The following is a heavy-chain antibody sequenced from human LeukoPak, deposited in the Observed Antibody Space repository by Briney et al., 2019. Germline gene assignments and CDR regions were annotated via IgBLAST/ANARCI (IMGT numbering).Heavy chain of an antibody. D-gene: IGHD2-15*01. J-gene: IGHJ5*02. CDR3: ARALGYCSGGSCTRGYNWFDP. V-gene: IGHV4-39*01. Sequence: SEALSLTCTVSGGSISSSDYYWGWIRQPPGKGLEWIGSIYYGGSTYYNPSLKSRVTISVDTSMNQFSLKLSFVTTADTAVYYCARALGYCSGGSCTRGYNWFDPWGQGTLVTVPS. CDR2: IYYGGST. CDR1: GGSISSSDYY.